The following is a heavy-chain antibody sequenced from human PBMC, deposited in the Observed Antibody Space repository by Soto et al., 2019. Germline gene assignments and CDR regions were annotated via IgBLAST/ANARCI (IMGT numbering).Heavy chain of an antibody. CDR3: ARDDPGASYFYSGMDV. CDR1: GYTFTSYG. V-gene: IGHV1-18*04. Sequence: APVKVFCKASGYTFTSYGISWVRQAPGQGLEWIGWISAYNGNTNYAQKLQGRVTMTTDKSTSTAYMELRSLRSEDTAVYCCARDDPGASYFYSGMDVWGQGTTVTVSS. J-gene: IGHJ6*02. CDR2: ISAYNGNT.